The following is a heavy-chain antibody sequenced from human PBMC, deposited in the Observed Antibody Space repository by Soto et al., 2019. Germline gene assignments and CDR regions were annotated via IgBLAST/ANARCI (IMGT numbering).Heavy chain of an antibody. CDR1: GGTFSSYA. D-gene: IGHD3-16*01. CDR3: ARDPWGRSTFFNY. CDR2: IIPIFGTA. V-gene: IGHV1-69*13. Sequence: ASVKVSCKASGGTFSSYAISWVRQAPGKGLEWMGGIIPIFGTANYAQKFQGRVTITADESTSTAYMELSSLRSEDTAVYYCARDPWGRSTFFNYWGQGTLVTVSS. J-gene: IGHJ4*02.